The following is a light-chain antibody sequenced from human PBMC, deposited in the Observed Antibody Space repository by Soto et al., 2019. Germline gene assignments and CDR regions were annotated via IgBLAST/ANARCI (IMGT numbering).Light chain of an antibody. J-gene: IGLJ1*01. Sequence: QSALTQPASVSGSPGQSITISCTGTHSDVGSYNLVSWYQQHPGKAPKVIIYEVSERPSGVSDRFSGSKSGNTASLMISGLQAEDEAEYYCCSYAGSTTQTYVFGSGTKLTVL. V-gene: IGLV2-23*02. CDR2: EVS. CDR3: CSYAGSTTQTYV. CDR1: HSDVGSYNL.